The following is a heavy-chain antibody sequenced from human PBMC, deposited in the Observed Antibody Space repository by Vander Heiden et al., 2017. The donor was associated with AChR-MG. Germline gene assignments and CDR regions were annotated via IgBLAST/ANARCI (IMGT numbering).Heavy chain of an antibody. V-gene: IGHV4-34*01. CDR2: INHSGST. CDR3: ARGGSASTYYYGSGRGGFDY. J-gene: IGHJ4*02. D-gene: IGHD3-10*01. Sequence: QVQLQQWGAGLLKPSETLSLTCAVYGGSFSGYYWGWIRQPPGKGLEWIGEINHSGSTNYNPSLKSRVTISVDTSKNQFSLKLSSVTAADTAVYYCARGGSASTYYYGSGRGGFDYWGQGTLVTVSS. CDR1: GGSFSGYY.